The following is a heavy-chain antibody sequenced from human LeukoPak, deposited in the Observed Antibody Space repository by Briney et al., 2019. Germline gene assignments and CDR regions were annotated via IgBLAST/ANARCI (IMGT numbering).Heavy chain of an antibody. D-gene: IGHD2-2*01. CDR2: IYTDGRST. Sequence: PGGSLRLSCAGSGFTFTNYWMYWVCQAPGKGLVWVSRIYTDGRSTNYADSVKGRFTISRDNANKTLYLQMSSLRVEDTAVYYCARSGDANSPFDSWGQGTLVIVSS. CDR3: ARSGDANSPFDS. J-gene: IGHJ4*02. CDR1: GFTFTNYW. V-gene: IGHV3-74*01.